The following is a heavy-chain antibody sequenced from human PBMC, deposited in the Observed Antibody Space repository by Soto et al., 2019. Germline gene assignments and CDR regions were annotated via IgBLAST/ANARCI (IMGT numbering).Heavy chain of an antibody. J-gene: IGHJ6*03. Sequence: ASVKVSRTACGYTFTSHGISCVRQAPGQGLEWMGWISAYNGNTNYAQKLQGRVTMTTDTSTSTAYMELRSLRSDDTAVYYCARWDYGDLGYNTYMDVWGKGTTVTVSS. V-gene: IGHV1-18*01. CDR3: ARWDYGDLGYNTYMDV. D-gene: IGHD4-17*01. CDR2: ISAYNGNT. CDR1: GYTFTSHG.